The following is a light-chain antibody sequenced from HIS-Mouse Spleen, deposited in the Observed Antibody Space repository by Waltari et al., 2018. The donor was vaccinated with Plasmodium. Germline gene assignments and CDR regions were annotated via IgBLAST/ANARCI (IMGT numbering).Light chain of an antibody. CDR1: SSHIGSNT. CDR2: SNN. V-gene: IGLV1-44*01. CDR3: AAWDDSLNGVV. Sequence: QSVLTQPPSASGTPGQRVTISCSGSSSHIGSNTVNWYQQLPGTAPKLLIYSNNHRPSGVPDRFSGSKSGTSASLAISGLQSEDEADYYCAAWDDSLNGVVFGGGTKLTVL. J-gene: IGLJ2*01.